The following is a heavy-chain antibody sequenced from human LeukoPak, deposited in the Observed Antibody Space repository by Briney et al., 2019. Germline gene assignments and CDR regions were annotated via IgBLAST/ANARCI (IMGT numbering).Heavy chain of an antibody. Sequence: PSETLSLTCTVSGGSNCIDYWSWIRQPPGKGLEWIADIDHSGSTHYNPSLKSRVTISLDTSKHQFSLRLTSVTAADTAVYYCARLPRRDWYFDLWGRGALVIVSS. CDR2: IDHSGST. CDR1: GGSNCIDY. J-gene: IGHJ2*01. CDR3: ARLPRRDWYFDL. V-gene: IGHV4-59*08.